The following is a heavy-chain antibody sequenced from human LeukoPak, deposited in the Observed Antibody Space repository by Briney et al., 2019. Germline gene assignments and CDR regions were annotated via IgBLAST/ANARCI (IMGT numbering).Heavy chain of an antibody. CDR2: INSDGSTI. CDR1: GFTFSSYW. J-gene: IGHJ4*02. CDR3: TRETVVVATASLGY. D-gene: IGHD2-2*01. V-gene: IGHV3-74*01. Sequence: GGSLRLSCATSGFTFSSYWMHWVRQAPGKGLVWVSRINSDGSTINYADSVKGRFTISRDNAKNTLYLQMDSLRAEDTAVYYCTRETVVVATASLGYWGLGTLVTVSS.